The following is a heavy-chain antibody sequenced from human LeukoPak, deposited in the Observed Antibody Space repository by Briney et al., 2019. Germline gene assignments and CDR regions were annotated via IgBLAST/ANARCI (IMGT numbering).Heavy chain of an antibody. Sequence: GGSLRLSCAASGFTFTTYVMNWVRQAPGKGLEWISYIGTGDTTMYYADSVKGRFTISRDNAKNSLYLQMNSLGDEDTAIYYCARGRGSSWGQGTLVTVTS. CDR1: GFTFTTYV. J-gene: IGHJ5*02. CDR2: IGTGDTTM. D-gene: IGHD2-21*01. V-gene: IGHV3-48*02. CDR3: ARGRGSS.